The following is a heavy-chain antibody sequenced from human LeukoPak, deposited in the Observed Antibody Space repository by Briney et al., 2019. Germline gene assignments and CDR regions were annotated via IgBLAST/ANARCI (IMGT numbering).Heavy chain of an antibody. CDR2: INPNSGGT. CDR1: GYTFSSYD. J-gene: IGHJ3*02. Sequence: ASVKVSCKGSGYTFSSYDINWVRQATGQGLEWMGWINPNSGGTNYAQKFQGRVTMTRDTSISTAYMELSRLRSDDTAVYYCARANEVLAFDIWGQGTMVTVSS. V-gene: IGHV1-2*02. CDR3: ARANEVLAFDI. D-gene: IGHD2-8*01.